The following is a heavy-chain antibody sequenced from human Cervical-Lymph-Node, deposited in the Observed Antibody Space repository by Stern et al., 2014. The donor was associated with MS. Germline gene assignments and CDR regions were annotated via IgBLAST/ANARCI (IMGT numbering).Heavy chain of an antibody. V-gene: IGHV4-30-4*01. CDR3: ARESYQLPKRGWFDP. D-gene: IGHD2-2*01. J-gene: IGHJ5*02. CDR1: GGSISSGDYY. Sequence: QLQLQESGPGLVKPSQTLSLTCTVSGGSISSGDYYWSWIRQPPGKGLGWIGYIYYSGSTYYNPSLKSRVTISVDTSKNQFSLKLSSVTAADTAVYYCARESYQLPKRGWFDPWGQGTLVTVSS. CDR2: IYYSGST.